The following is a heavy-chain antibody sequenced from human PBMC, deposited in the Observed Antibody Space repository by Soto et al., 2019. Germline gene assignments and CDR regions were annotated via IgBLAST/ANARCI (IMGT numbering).Heavy chain of an antibody. Sequence: EVQLVESGGGLIKPGGSLRLSCADSGFTFSSYTMNWVRQAPGKGLEWVSAITSVSTYIYYADSVKGRCTISRDNAKNYLYLQMNSLRADETAVYYCARDLGYSISWNQCYYSCMDVWGQGTTVTVTS. J-gene: IGHJ6*02. CDR2: ITSVSTYI. CDR3: ARDLGYSISWNQCYYSCMDV. V-gene: IGHV3-21*02. D-gene: IGHD6-13*01. CDR1: GFTFSSYT.